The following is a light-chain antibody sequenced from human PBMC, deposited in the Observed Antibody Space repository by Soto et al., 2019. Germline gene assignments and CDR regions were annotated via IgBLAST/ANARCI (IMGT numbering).Light chain of an antibody. J-gene: IGLJ2*01. CDR2: DVT. V-gene: IGLV2-14*01. Sequence: QSALTQPASVSGSPGQSITISCTGTSSDIGGYNYVSWYQQHPGNAPKLIIYDVTNRPSGVSNRFSGSKSGDTASLTISGLLAEDEADYYCSSYTSSTTLSIFGGGTKVPS. CDR1: SSDIGGYNY. CDR3: SSYTSSTTLSI.